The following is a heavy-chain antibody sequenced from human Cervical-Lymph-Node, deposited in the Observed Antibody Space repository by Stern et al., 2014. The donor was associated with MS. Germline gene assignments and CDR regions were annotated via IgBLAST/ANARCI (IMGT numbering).Heavy chain of an antibody. CDR2: ALPGGSDI. Sequence: VQLVESGPEVKRPGESLKISCQASGYTFTSYWIGWVRQMPGKGLEWIPVALPGGSDIRYSPSFQGQVTISADKSSSTAYLQWNNLKASDTAIYYCARQRYFDYWGQGTLVTVSS. CDR3: ARQRYFDY. CDR1: GYTFTSYW. J-gene: IGHJ4*02. V-gene: IGHV5-51*01.